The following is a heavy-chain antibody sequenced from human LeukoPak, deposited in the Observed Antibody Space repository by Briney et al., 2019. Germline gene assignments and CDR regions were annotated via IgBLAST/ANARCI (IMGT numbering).Heavy chain of an antibody. Sequence: GGSLRLSCAASGFTFDDYAMHWVRQAPGKGLEWVSGVSWNSDNIAYGDSVKGRFTISRDNSKNTLYLQMNSLRAEDTAVYYCAKQGVIRLGELSLVYWGQGTLVTVSS. CDR2: VSWNSDNI. CDR3: AKQGVIRLGELSLVY. CDR1: GFTFDDYA. D-gene: IGHD3-16*02. V-gene: IGHV3-9*01. J-gene: IGHJ4*02.